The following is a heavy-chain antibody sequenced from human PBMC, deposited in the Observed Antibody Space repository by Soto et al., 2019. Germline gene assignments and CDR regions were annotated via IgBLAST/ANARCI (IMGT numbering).Heavy chain of an antibody. CDR1: GGSISSSSDY. CDR3: TRHLTVGTTLYFDY. Sequence: QLQLQESGPGLVKPSETLSLTCTVSGGSISSSSDYWGWIRQPPGKGLEWLAYIYYSGSTYYNPSLKRRTTITVKTSKNPYSQRLTSVTAADTAVYYCTRHLTVGTTLYFDYWGRGTLVTVSS. V-gene: IGHV4-39*01. CDR2: IYYSGST. J-gene: IGHJ4*02. D-gene: IGHD1-26*01.